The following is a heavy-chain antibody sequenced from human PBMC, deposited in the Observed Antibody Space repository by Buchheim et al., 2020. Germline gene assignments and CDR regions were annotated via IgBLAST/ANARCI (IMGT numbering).Heavy chain of an antibody. CDR2: ISYDGSNK. J-gene: IGHJ4*02. D-gene: IGHD5-24*01. V-gene: IGHV3-30*18. CDR1: GFTFRSYG. CDR3: AKDQGDGYNPSYFDY. Sequence: QVQLVESGGGVVQPGRSLRLSCVASGFTFRSYGMHWVRQAPGKGPEWVAVISYDGSNKHYADSVKGRFTIPRDNSRNTLYLQMDSLGAEDTAVYYCAKDQGDGYNPSYFDYWGQGTL.